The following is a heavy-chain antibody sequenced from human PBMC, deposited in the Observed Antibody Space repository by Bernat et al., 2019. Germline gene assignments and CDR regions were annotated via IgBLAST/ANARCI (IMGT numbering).Heavy chain of an antibody. D-gene: IGHD4-17*01. CDR1: GGSISSGGYY. Sequence: QVQLQESGPGLVKPSQTLSLTCTVSGGSISSGGYYWSWIRQHPGKGLEWIGYIYYSGSTYYNPSLKSRVTISVDTSKNQFSLKLSSVTAADTAVYYCAGSRVRGLPKGDYGDPGRFDYCGQGTLVTVSS. J-gene: IGHJ4*02. CDR2: IYYSGST. CDR3: AGSRVRGLPKGDYGDPGRFDY. V-gene: IGHV4-31*03.